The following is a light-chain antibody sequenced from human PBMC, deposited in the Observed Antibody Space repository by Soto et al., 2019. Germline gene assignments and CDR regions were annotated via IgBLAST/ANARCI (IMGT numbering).Light chain of an antibody. CDR2: RTS. Sequence: EIVLTQSPGTLSLSPGERATLSCRASQSVSSSYLAWYQQKPGQAPRLLIYRTSNRATGIPDRFSGSGSGTEFTLTISSLQSEDAAVYYCQQYENWPWTFGQGTKVDIK. CDR1: QSVSSSY. CDR3: QQYENWPWT. V-gene: IGKV3-20*01. J-gene: IGKJ1*01.